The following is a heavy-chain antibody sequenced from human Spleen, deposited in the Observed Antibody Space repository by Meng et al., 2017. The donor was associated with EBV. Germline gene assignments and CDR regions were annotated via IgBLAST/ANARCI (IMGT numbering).Heavy chain of an antibody. CDR2: THHGGNT. Sequence: QVQLQESGPGLVKPSATRSLTCVVSGGSITSTNWWSWVRQPPGKGLEWIGETHHGGNTNYNTSLQSRVTISVDKSKSQFSLQLTSVTAADTALYYCASHLVTPGTRGFDHWGPGILVTVSS. D-gene: IGHD6-13*01. V-gene: IGHV4-4*02. CDR3: ASHLVTPGTRGFDH. CDR1: GGSITSTNW. J-gene: IGHJ4*02.